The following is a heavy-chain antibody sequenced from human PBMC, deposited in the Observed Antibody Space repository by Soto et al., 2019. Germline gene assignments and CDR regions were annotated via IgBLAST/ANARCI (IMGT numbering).Heavy chain of an antibody. V-gene: IGHV4-31*03. J-gene: IGHJ4*02. Sequence: SETLSLTCTVSGGSISSGGYYWSWIRQHPGKGLEWIGYIYYSGSTYYNPSLKSRVTISVDTSKNQFSLKLSSVTAADAAVYYCARDHGGTGEIDYWGQGTLVTVSS. D-gene: IGHD3-10*01. CDR3: ARDHGGTGEIDY. CDR1: GGSISSGGYY. CDR2: IYYSGST.